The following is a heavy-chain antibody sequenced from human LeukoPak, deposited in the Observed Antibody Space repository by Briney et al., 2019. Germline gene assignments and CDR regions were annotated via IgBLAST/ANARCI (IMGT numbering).Heavy chain of an antibody. V-gene: IGHV3-30*04. CDR1: GFTFSSYA. CDR3: AREGSFGGVIVISAFDI. J-gene: IGHJ3*02. Sequence: TGGSLRLSCAASGFTFSSYAMHWVRQAPGKGLEWVAVISYDGSNKYYADSVKGRFTISRDNSKNTLYLQMNSLRAEDTAVYYCAREGSFGGVIVISAFDIWGQGTMVTVSS. D-gene: IGHD3-16*02. CDR2: ISYDGSNK.